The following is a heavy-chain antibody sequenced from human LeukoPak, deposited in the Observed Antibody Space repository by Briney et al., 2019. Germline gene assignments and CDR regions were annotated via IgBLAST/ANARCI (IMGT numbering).Heavy chain of an antibody. D-gene: IGHD1-14*01. CDR3: ARSPGRSTDFDY. Sequence: SETLSLTCTVSGGSISSYYWSWIRQPPGKGLEWIGYIYYSGSTNYNPSLKSRVTISVDTSKNQFSLKLSSVTAADTAVYYCARSPGRSTDFDYWGQGTLVTVSS. CDR1: GGSISSYY. CDR2: IYYSGST. J-gene: IGHJ4*02. V-gene: IGHV4-59*08.